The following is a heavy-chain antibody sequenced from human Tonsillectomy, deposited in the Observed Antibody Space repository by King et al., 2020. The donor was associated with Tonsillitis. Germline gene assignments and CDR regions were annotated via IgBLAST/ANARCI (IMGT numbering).Heavy chain of an antibody. Sequence: QLVQSGGGLVQPGGSLRLSCAASGFTFNNYEMNWVRQAPGKGLEWVSYISSSGNIIYFANSVKGRFTISRDNAKNSVYLQMNSLRAEDTAVYYCARVSAHYSSAAIDYWGQGTLVTVSS. J-gene: IGHJ4*02. D-gene: IGHD6-19*01. V-gene: IGHV3-48*03. CDR3: ARVSAHYSSAAIDY. CDR2: ISSSGNII. CDR1: GFTFNNYE.